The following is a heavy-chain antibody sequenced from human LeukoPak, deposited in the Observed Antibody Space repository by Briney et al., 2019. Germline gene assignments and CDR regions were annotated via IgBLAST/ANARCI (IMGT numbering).Heavy chain of an antibody. CDR3: ARRGVYYDSSGYHYYFDY. CDR2: INHSGST. J-gene: IGHJ4*02. Sequence: KASETLSLTCAVYGVSFSGYYWSWIRQPPGKGLEWIGEINHSGSTNYNPSLKSRVIISVDMSKNQFSLKLSSVTAADTAVYYCARRGVYYDSSGYHYYFDYWGQGTLVTVSS. V-gene: IGHV4-34*01. CDR1: GVSFSGYY. D-gene: IGHD3-22*01.